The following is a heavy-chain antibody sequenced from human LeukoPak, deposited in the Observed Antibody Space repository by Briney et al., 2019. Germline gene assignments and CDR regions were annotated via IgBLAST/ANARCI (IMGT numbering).Heavy chain of an antibody. CDR2: ISSISSTI. CDR3: ARDNYYDSTQPRRVVFDY. CDR1: GFTFRSYS. Sequence: GGSLRLSCAASGFTFRSYSMSWVRQAPGKGLEWISYISSISSTIYYADSVKGRFTSSRDNAKNSLNLQMNGLRSEDTAVYYCARDNYYDSTQPRRVVFDYWGQGTLVTVSS. J-gene: IGHJ4*02. D-gene: IGHD3-22*01. V-gene: IGHV3-48*01.